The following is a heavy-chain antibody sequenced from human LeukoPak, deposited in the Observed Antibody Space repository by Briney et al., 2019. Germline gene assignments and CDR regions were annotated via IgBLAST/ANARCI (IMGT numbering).Heavy chain of an antibody. J-gene: IGHJ3*02. CDR2: INPSGGST. CDR1: GYTFTSYD. Sequence: ASVKVSCKASGYTFTSYDINWVRQATGQGLEWMGLINPSGGSTTYAQKFQGRVTMTRDTSTSTVYMELSSLRFEDTAVYYCARDCSGGSCYFGAFDIWGQGTMVTVSS. CDR3: ARDCSGGSCYFGAFDI. D-gene: IGHD2-15*01. V-gene: IGHV1-46*01.